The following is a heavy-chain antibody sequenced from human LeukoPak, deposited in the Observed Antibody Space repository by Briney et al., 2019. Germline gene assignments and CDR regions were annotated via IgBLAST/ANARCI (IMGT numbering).Heavy chain of an antibody. V-gene: IGHV3-23*01. CDR2: ISGSGGST. J-gene: IGHJ4*02. CDR3: ARVVDRLQLWSDY. Sequence: GGSLRLSCAASGFTFSSYAMSWVRQAPGKGLEWVSAISGSGGSTYYADSVKGRFTISRDNSKNTLYLQMNSLRAEDTAVYYCARVVDRLQLWSDYWGQGTLVTVSS. CDR1: GFTFSSYA. D-gene: IGHD5-18*01.